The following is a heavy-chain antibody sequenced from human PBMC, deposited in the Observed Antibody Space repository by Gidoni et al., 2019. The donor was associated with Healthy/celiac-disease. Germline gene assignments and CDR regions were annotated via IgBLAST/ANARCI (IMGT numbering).Heavy chain of an antibody. CDR3: ARAGPEAAHYYYYMDV. Sequence: EVQLVESGGGLVQPGGSLRLSCAASGFTFSSYDMHWVRQATGKGLEWVSAIGTAGDTYYPGSVKGRFTISRENAKNSLYLQMNSLRAGDTAVYYCARAGPEAAHYYYYMDVWGKGTTVTVSS. CDR2: IGTAGDT. CDR1: GFTFSSYD. J-gene: IGHJ6*03. V-gene: IGHV3-13*04. D-gene: IGHD3-10*01.